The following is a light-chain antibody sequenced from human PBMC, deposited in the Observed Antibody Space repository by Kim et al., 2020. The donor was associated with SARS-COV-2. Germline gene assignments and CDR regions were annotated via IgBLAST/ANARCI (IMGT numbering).Light chain of an antibody. CDR1: QSVRSSY. V-gene: IGKV3-20*01. CDR2: GAS. J-gene: IGKJ4*01. Sequence: EIVLTQSPRTLSLSPGERATLSCRASQSVRSSYLAWYQQKPGQAPRLLIFGASRRATGIPDRFSGSGSRTDFTLTISRLEAEDSAVYYCQQYGSLITFGGGTKVDIK. CDR3: QQYGSLIT.